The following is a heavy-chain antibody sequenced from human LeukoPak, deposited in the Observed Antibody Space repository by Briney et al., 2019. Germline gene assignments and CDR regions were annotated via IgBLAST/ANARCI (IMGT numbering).Heavy chain of an antibody. CDR1: GFTVSSNY. V-gene: IGHV3-66*02. D-gene: IGHD2-2*01. J-gene: IGHJ6*02. CDR2: IYSGGST. CDR3: ARDPCCSSTSCYGGYYYGMDV. Sequence: GGSLRLSCAASGFTVSSNYMSWVRQAPGKGLEWVSVIYSGGSTYYADSVKGRFTISRDNSKNTLYLQMNSLRAEDTAVYYCARDPCCSSTSCYGGYYYGMDVWGQGTTVTVSS.